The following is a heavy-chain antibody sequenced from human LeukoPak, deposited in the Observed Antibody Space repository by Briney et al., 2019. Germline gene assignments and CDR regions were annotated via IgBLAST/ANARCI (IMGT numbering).Heavy chain of an antibody. V-gene: IGHV4-39*01. CDR1: GGSIGSSSYY. Sequence: PSETLSLTCTVSGGSIGSSSYYWGWIRQPPGKGLEWIGEINHSGSTNYNPSLKSRVTISVDTSKNQFSLKLSSVTAADTAVYYCARQSKYYFDYWGQGTLVTVSS. D-gene: IGHD4-11*01. CDR2: INHSGST. CDR3: ARQSKYYFDY. J-gene: IGHJ4*02.